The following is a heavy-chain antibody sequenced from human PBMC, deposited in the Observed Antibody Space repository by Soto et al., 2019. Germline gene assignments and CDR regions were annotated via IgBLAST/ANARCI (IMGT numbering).Heavy chain of an antibody. V-gene: IGHV3-23*01. Sequence: PGGSLRLSCAASGFTFSSYAMSWVRQAPGKGLEWVSAISGSGGSTYYADSVKGRFTISRDNSKNTLYLQMNSLRAEDTAVYYCAKRKVCYGSGSIDDWGQGTQVTVSS. CDR1: GFTFSSYA. CDR2: ISGSGGST. J-gene: IGHJ1*01. CDR3: AKRKVCYGSGSIDD. D-gene: IGHD3-10*01.